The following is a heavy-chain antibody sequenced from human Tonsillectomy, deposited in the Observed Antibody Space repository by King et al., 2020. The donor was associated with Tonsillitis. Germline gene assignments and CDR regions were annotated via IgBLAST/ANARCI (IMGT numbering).Heavy chain of an antibody. D-gene: IGHD1-1*01. CDR3: AGAFGTTGTTYGAFDI. V-gene: IGHV4-59*01. CDR1: GDFIRSYY. J-gene: IGHJ3*02. Sequence: LQLQESGPGLVKPSETLSLTCTVSGDFIRSYYWTWIRQPPGKGLQWIGYIYYSWSTHYNPSLKSRVTMSVDTSKNQFSLKLTSVTAADTAVYYCAGAFGTTGTTYGAFDIWGQGTMVTVSS. CDR2: IYYSWST.